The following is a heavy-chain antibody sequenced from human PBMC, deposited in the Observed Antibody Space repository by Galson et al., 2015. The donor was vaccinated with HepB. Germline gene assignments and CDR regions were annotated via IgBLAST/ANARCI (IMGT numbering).Heavy chain of an antibody. V-gene: IGHV4-30-2*01. J-gene: IGHJ4*02. CDR2: IYHSGST. D-gene: IGHD3-16*01. Sequence: TLSLTCAVSGGSISSGGYSWSWIRQPPGKGLEWIGYIYHSGSTYYNPSLKSRVTISVDRSKNQFSLKLSSVTAADTAVYYCARGARRGGVDYWGQGTLVTVSS. CDR3: ARGARRGGVDY. CDR1: GGSISSGGYS.